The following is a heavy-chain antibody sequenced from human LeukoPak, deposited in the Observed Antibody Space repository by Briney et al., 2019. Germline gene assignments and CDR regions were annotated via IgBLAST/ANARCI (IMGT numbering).Heavy chain of an antibody. CDR3: ARGFTYYYGSGRNWYFDL. CDR2: IYYSGST. D-gene: IGHD3-10*01. Sequence: PSETLSLTCTVSGGSISSYYWSWIRQPPGKGLEWIGYIYYSGSTNYNPSLKSRVTISVDTSKNQFSLKLSSVTAADTAVYYCARGFTYYYGSGRNWYFDLWGRGTLVTVSS. CDR1: GGSISSYY. J-gene: IGHJ2*01. V-gene: IGHV4-59*01.